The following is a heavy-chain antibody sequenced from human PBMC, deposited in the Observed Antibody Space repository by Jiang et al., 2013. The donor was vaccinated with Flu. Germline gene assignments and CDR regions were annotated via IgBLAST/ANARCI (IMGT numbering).Heavy chain of an antibody. CDR1: GFTFSTYA. CDR2: ISYDGSNK. V-gene: IGHV3-30-3*01. CDR3: ARDTPXDY. Sequence: VQLLESGGGVVQPGRSLRLSCAASGFTFSTYAMHWVRQAPGKGLEWVAVISYDGSNKNYADSVKGRFTISRDNSKNTLYLQMNSLRPDDTAVYYCARDTPXDYWGQGTLVTVSS. J-gene: IGHJ4*02.